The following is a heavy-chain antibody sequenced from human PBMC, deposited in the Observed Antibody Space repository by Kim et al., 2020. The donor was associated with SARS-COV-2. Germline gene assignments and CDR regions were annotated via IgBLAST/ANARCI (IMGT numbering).Heavy chain of an antibody. CDR2: IYYSGST. J-gene: IGHJ4*02. CDR3: ARLMDRLSIAAAGTGWVDY. Sequence: SETLSLTCTVSGGSISSSSYYWGWIRQPPGKGLEWIGSIYYSGSTYYNPSLKSRVTISVDTSKNQFSLKLSSVTAADTAVYYCARLMDRLSIAAAGTGWVDYWGQGTLVTVSS. D-gene: IGHD6-13*01. CDR1: GGSISSSSYY. V-gene: IGHV4-39*01.